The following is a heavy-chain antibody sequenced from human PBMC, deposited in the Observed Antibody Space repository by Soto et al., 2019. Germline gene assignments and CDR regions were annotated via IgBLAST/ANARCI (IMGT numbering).Heavy chain of an antibody. CDR1: GYTFTGYY. CDR2: INPNSGGT. V-gene: IGHV1-2*04. D-gene: IGHD3-10*01. J-gene: IGHJ4*02. Sequence: ASVKVSCKASGYTFTGYYMHWVRQAPGQGLEWMGWINPNSGGTNYAQKFQGWVTMTRDTSISTAYMELSRLRSDDTAVYYCARGHDGSGSYSDYWGQGTLVTVSS. CDR3: ARGHDGSGSYSDY.